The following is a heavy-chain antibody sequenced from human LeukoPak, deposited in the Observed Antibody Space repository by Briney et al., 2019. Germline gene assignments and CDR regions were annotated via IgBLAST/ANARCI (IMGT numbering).Heavy chain of an antibody. V-gene: IGHV4-38-2*02. CDR3: ATLTGGDDAFDI. D-gene: IGHD4-23*01. J-gene: IGHJ3*02. CDR2: MYHSANT. CDR1: GYSISNSYY. Sequence: SETLSLTCIVSGYSISNSYYWGWIRQPPGKGLEWIGSMYHSANTYYNPSLKSRVTISVLTSKNRFSLKLSSVTAADTAVYYCATLTGGDDAFDIWGQGTMVTVSS.